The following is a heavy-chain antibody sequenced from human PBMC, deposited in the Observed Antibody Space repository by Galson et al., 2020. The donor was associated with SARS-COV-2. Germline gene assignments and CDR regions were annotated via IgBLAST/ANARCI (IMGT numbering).Heavy chain of an antibody. D-gene: IGHD6-13*01. J-gene: IGHJ3*02. V-gene: IGHV3-48*03. CDR2: ISSSGTNI. CDR1: GYTFSDHE. CDR3: ASPSLAAASFFGAFDI. Sequence: GGSLTLSSAGSGYTFSDHEMNWVRQAPGKGLERVPYISSSGTNIYYADSEKGRFTIPRDNAKNSLYLQMTTLRAEDTAVYYCASPSLAAASFFGAFDIWGPGRMVSVSS.